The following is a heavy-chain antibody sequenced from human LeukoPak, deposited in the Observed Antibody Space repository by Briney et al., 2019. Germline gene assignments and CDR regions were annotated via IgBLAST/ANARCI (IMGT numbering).Heavy chain of an antibody. J-gene: IGHJ5*02. CDR2: INLSEST. V-gene: IGHV4-34*01. D-gene: IGHD3-3*01. CDR3: PGESPRSVYYLFGRPPWFDP. CDR1: GGSFSGYY. Sequence: PSETLSLTCAVYGGSFSGYYWSWIRQPPGKGLEWMGEINLSESTNQNPSLQSRVTISVNTSKNQSSLKLSSVTAGDTAVYYCPGESPRSVYYLFGRPPWFDPWGQGTLVTVSS.